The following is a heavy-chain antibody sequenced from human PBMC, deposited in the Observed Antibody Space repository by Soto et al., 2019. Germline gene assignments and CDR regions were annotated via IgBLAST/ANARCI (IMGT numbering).Heavy chain of an antibody. Sequence: ASVKVSGKASGYTFTSYDINWVRQATGQGLEWMGWMNPNSGNTGYAQKFQGRVTMTRNTSISTAYMELSSLRSEDTAVYYCARGDNDFWSGPSRCYGMDVWGKVTTVTVSS. J-gene: IGHJ6*04. V-gene: IGHV1-8*01. CDR2: MNPNSGNT. CDR3: ARGDNDFWSGPSRCYGMDV. D-gene: IGHD3-3*01. CDR1: GYTFTSYD.